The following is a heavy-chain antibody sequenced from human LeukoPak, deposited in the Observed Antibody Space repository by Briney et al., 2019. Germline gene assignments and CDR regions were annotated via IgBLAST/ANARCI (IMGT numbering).Heavy chain of an antibody. CDR1: GGSFSGYY. J-gene: IGHJ4*02. V-gene: IGHV4-34*01. CDR2: IYHSGST. D-gene: IGHD2-15*01. Sequence: SETLSLTCAVYGGSFSGYYWSWIRQPPGKGLGWIGSIYHSGSTYYNPSLKSRVTISVDTSKNQFSLKLSSVTAADTAVYYCARVQGCSGGSCSSRYNFDYWGQGTLVTVSS. CDR3: ARVQGCSGGSCSSRYNFDY.